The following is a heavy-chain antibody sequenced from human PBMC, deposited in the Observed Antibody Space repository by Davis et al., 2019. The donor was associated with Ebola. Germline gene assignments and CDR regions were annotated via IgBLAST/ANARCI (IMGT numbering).Heavy chain of an antibody. CDR3: ARSITMIVVGYFDY. CDR1: GYTFTGYY. D-gene: IGHD3-22*01. V-gene: IGHV1-2*06. CDR2: INPNSGGT. J-gene: IGHJ4*02. Sequence: AASVKVSCKASGYTFTGYYMHWVRQAPGQGLEWMGRINPNSGGTNYAQKFQGRVTMTRDTSINTAYMELSRLSSDDTAVYYCARSITMIVVGYFDYWGQGTLVTVSS.